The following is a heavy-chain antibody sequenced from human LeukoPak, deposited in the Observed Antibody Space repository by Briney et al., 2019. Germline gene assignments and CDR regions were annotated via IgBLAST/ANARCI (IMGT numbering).Heavy chain of an antibody. V-gene: IGHV3-73*01. Sequence: GGSLKLSCAASGFTFSGSVMHWVRQASGKGLEWVGRIRSKANNYATAYAASVKGRFTISRDDSKNTAYLQMNSLKIEDTAVYYCTRTLYDSGGYNDYWGQGTLVTVSS. D-gene: IGHD3-10*01. CDR1: GFTFSGSV. CDR2: IRSKANNYAT. J-gene: IGHJ4*02. CDR3: TRTLYDSGGYNDY.